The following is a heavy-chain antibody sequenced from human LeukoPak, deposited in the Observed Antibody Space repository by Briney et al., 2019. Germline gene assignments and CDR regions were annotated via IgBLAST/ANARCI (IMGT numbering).Heavy chain of an antibody. CDR1: GFAFDSYC. CDR2: IKQDGSEK. J-gene: IGHJ4*02. Sequence: GGSLRLSCAASGFAFDSYCINWVRQAPGKGLEWVANIKQDGSEKYYVDSVKGRFTISRDNAKNSLYLQMNSLRAEDTAVYYLAREYSYGYYRYFDYWGQGTLVTVSS. D-gene: IGHD5-18*01. V-gene: IGHV3-7*01. CDR3: AREYSYGYYRYFDY.